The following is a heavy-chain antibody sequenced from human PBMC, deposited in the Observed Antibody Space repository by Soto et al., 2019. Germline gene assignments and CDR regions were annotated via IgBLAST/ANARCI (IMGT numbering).Heavy chain of an antibody. J-gene: IGHJ2*01. CDR1: GYTFTSYA. V-gene: IGHV1-3*01. CDR3: ARKGDCGGDCYSKDWYFDL. D-gene: IGHD2-21*01. Sequence: VKVSCKASGYTFTSYAMHWVRQAPGQRLEWMGWINAGNGNTKYSQKFQGRVTITRDTSASTAYMELSSLRSEDTAVYYCARKGDCGGDCYSKDWYFDLWGRGTLVTVSS. CDR2: INAGNGNT.